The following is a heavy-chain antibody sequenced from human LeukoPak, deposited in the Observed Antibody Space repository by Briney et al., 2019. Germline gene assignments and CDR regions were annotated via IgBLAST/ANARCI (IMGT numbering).Heavy chain of an antibody. J-gene: IGHJ4*02. CDR1: GFTFSSYS. CDR2: ISSSSSTI. V-gene: IGHV3-48*04. D-gene: IGHD6-13*01. CDR3: ARVSSSSWWALDY. Sequence: GGSLRLSCAASGFTFSSYSMNWVRQAPGKGLEWVSYISSSSSTIYYADSVKGRFTISRDNAKNSLYLQMNSLRAEDTAVYYCARVSSSSWWALDYWGQGTLVTVSS.